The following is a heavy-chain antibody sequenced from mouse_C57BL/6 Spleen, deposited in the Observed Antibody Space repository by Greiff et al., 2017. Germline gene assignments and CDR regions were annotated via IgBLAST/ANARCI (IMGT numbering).Heavy chain of an antibody. CDR2: IYPGSGST. Sequence: VQLQQSGAELVKPGASVKMSCKASGYTFTSYWITWVKQRPGQGLEWIGDIYPGSGSTNYNEKFKSKATLTVDTSSSTAYMQLSSLTSEDSAVYYCARRGYDYGGFDYWGQGTTLTVSS. V-gene: IGHV1-55*01. D-gene: IGHD2-4*01. J-gene: IGHJ2*01. CDR3: ARRGYDYGGFDY. CDR1: GYTFTSYW.